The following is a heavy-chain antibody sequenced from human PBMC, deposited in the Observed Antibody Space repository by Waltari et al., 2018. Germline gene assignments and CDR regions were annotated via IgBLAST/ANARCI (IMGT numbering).Heavy chain of an antibody. Sequence: QVQLVPSGAEVKKHGSSVKVSCKASGGTFSRYAISWVRQAPGQGLEWMGGTTPLFGTANSAPKFQGRCTITADESTSTAYMELSSLRSEGTAVYYCARDGGGMTAYYPWGQGTLVTVSS. CDR3: ARDGGGMTAYYP. J-gene: IGHJ5*02. D-gene: IGHD2-21*01. V-gene: IGHV1-69*13. CDR1: GGTFSRYA. CDR2: TTPLFGTA.